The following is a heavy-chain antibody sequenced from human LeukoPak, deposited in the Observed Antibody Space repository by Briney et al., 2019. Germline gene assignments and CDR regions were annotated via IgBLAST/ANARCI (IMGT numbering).Heavy chain of an antibody. D-gene: IGHD5-12*01. CDR1: GFTFSSYA. CDR2: ISYDGSNK. J-gene: IGHJ4*02. V-gene: IGHV3-30*04. CDR3: ASGGYDFGRGVLSARGWPEFDY. Sequence: LTGGSLRLSCAASGFTFSSYAMHWVRQAPGKGLEWVAVISYDGSNKYYADSVKGRFTISRDNSKNTLYLQMNSLRAEDTAVYYCASGGYDFGRGVLSARGWPEFDYWGQGTLVTVSS.